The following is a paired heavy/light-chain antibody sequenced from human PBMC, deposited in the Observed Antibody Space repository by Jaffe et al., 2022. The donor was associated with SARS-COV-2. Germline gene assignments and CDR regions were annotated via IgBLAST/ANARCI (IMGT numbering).Light chain of an antibody. CDR2: AAS. J-gene: IGKJ1*01. V-gene: IGKV1-17*01. CDR1: QGIRND. Sequence: DLQMTQSPSSLSASVGDRVTITCRISQGIRNDLAWYQQKPGQAPKRLIYAASSLQSGVPSRFSGSGSGTEFTLTISSLQPEDFATYYCLQHNVYWTFGPGTKVEIK. CDR3: LQHNVYWT.
Heavy chain of an antibody. CDR1: GFIFGDYA. CDR2: ISWRSDSV. Sequence: QLVASGGNLTQPGRSLKLSCTASGFIFGDYAMHWVRQAPGKGLEWVAGISWRSDSVAYGDSVTGRFTVSRDNAKNSLYLQMNSLRVEDTAFYYCVKGLWGWFADLDFWGQGTQVIVSS. V-gene: IGHV3-9*01. J-gene: IGHJ4*02. D-gene: IGHD3-10*01. CDR3: VKGLWGWFADLDF.